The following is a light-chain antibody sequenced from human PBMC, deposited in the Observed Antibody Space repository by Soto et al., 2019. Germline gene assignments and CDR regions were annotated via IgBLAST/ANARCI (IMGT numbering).Light chain of an antibody. CDR1: QSVSRY. CDR3: QQRGNWPS. Sequence: EIALTQSPATLSLSPGERATLSCRASQSVSRYLAWYQQKPGQAPRLLIYDASNRATGIPARLSGSGSGTDFTLTISSLEPEDFAVYYCQQRGNWPSFGGGTKVEIK. V-gene: IGKV3-11*01. CDR2: DAS. J-gene: IGKJ4*01.